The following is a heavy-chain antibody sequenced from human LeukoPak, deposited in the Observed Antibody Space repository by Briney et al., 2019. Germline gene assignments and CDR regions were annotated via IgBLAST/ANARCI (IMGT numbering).Heavy chain of an antibody. J-gene: IGHJ4*02. CDR1: GFTLSSYA. D-gene: IGHD6-13*01. V-gene: IGHV3-23*01. Sequence: GGSLRLSCAASGFTLSSYAMSWVRQAPGKGLEWVSAISGSGGSTYYADSVKGRFTISRDNSKNTLYLQMNSLRAEDTAVYYCAKDAPIAAAGLTSFDYWGQGTLVTVSS. CDR3: AKDAPIAAAGLTSFDY. CDR2: ISGSGGST.